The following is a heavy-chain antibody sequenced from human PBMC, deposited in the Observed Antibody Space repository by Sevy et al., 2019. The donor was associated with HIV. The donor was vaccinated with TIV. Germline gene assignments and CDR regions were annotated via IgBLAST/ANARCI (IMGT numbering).Heavy chain of an antibody. Sequence: GGSLRLSCAASGFTFSSYEMNWVRQAPGKGLEWVSYISSSGSTIYYADSVKGRFTIPRDNAKNSLYLQMNSLRAEDTAVYYCARGASGFCSSTSCYIGYFDYWGQGTLVTVSS. CDR3: ARGASGFCSSTSCYIGYFDY. V-gene: IGHV3-48*03. D-gene: IGHD2-2*02. J-gene: IGHJ4*02. CDR2: ISSSGSTI. CDR1: GFTFSSYE.